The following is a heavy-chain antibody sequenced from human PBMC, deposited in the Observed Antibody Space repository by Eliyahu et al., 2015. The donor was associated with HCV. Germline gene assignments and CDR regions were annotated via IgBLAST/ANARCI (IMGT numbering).Heavy chain of an antibody. Sequence: QVQVVESGGGVVQPGRSLRLSCAASGFXFXXYGMHWVRQAPGKGLDWVAVISYDGNNKFFADSVKGRFTISRDNSKNTLYLQMNSLRVEDTAVYYCAKEGEAAVDYYYYGMDVWGQGTTVTVSS. D-gene: IGHD2-15*01. J-gene: IGHJ6*02. CDR1: GFXFXXYG. CDR3: AKEGEAAVDYYYYGMDV. V-gene: IGHV3-30*18. CDR2: ISYDGNNK.